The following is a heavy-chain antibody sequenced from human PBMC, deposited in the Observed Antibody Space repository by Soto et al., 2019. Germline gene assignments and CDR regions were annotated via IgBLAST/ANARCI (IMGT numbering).Heavy chain of an antibody. CDR1: GGSISSSSYY. Sequence: QLQLQESGPGLVKPSETLSLTCTVSGGSISSSSYYWGWIRQPPGKGLEWIGSIYYSGSTYYNPSLKSRVTISVDTSKNQFSLKLSSVTAADTAVYYCASTSSLAAAVLDYWGQGTLVTVSS. J-gene: IGHJ4*02. D-gene: IGHD6-13*01. CDR3: ASTSSLAAAVLDY. CDR2: IYYSGST. V-gene: IGHV4-39*01.